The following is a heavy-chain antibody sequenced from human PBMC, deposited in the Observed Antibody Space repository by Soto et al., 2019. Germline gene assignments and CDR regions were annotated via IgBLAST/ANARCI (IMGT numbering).Heavy chain of an antibody. V-gene: IGHV3-43*01. CDR2: ISWDGGST. Sequence: GSLRLSCAASGFTFDDYTMHWVRQAPGKGLEWVSLISWDGGSTYYADSVKGRFTISRDNSKNSLYLQMNSLRTEDTALYYCAKELYSSSSGSAFDIWGEGTMVTVSS. CDR3: AKELYSSSSGSAFDI. D-gene: IGHD6-6*01. CDR1: GFTFDDYT. J-gene: IGHJ3*02.